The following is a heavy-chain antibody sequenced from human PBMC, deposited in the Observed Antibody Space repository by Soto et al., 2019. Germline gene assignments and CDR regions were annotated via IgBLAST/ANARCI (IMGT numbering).Heavy chain of an antibody. J-gene: IGHJ6*02. CDR2: ISSSSSTI. Sequence: GGSLRLSCAASGFTFSSYSMNWVRQAPGKGLEWVSYISSSSSTIYYADSVKGRFTISRDNAKNSLYLQMNSLRAEDTAVYYCARDTPTEIAAAGKSCGGDCRYYGMDVWGQGTTVTVSS. CDR1: GFTFSSYS. CDR3: ARDTPTEIAAAGKSCGGDCRYYGMDV. D-gene: IGHD6-13*01. V-gene: IGHV3-48*01.